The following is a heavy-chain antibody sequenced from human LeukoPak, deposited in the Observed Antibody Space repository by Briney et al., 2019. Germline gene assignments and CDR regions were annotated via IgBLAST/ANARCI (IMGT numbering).Heavy chain of an antibody. V-gene: IGHV1-69*04. D-gene: IGHD3-22*01. CDR2: IIPILGIA. CDR1: GGTFSSYA. Sequence: EASVKVSCKASGGTFSSYAISWVRQAPGQGLEWMGRIIPILGIANCAQKFQGRVTITADKSTSTAYMELSSLRSEDTAVYYCARDPLVQYYYDSSGYYHYFDYWGQGTLVTVSS. CDR3: ARDPLVQYYYDSSGYYHYFDY. J-gene: IGHJ4*02.